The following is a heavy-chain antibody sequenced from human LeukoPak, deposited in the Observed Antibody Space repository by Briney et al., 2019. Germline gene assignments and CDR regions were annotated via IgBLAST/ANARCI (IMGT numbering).Heavy chain of an antibody. D-gene: IGHD1-26*01. Sequence: ASVTVSCTASGYIFTSYGMNWVRQAPGQGLEWMGWINTNTGNPTYAQGFTGRFVFSLDTSVSTAYLQISSLKAEDTAIYYCAREGVGTNPDFDYWGQGTLVTVSS. J-gene: IGHJ4*02. CDR2: INTNTGNP. CDR1: GYIFTSYG. CDR3: AREGVGTNPDFDY. V-gene: IGHV7-4-1*02.